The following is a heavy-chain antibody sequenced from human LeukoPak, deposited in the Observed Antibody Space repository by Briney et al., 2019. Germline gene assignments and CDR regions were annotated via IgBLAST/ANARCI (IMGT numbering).Heavy chain of an antibody. CDR1: GYTFTSYD. Sequence: ASVKVSCKASGYTFTSYDINWVRQATGQGLEWMGWMNPNSGNTGYAQKFQGRVTMTRNTSISTAYMELSSLRSEDTAVYYCARTMEGYYYDSSGYYALDAFDIWGQGTMATVSS. V-gene: IGHV1-8*01. D-gene: IGHD3-22*01. CDR3: ARTMEGYYYDSSGYYALDAFDI. CDR2: MNPNSGNT. J-gene: IGHJ3*02.